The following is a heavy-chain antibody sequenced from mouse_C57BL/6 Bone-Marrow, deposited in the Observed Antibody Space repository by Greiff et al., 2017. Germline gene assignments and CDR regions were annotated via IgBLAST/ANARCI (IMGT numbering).Heavy chain of an antibody. J-gene: IGHJ2*01. D-gene: IGHD2-5*01. V-gene: IGHV8-8*01. Sequence: QVTLKESGPGILQPSQTLSLTCSFSGFSLSTFGMGVGWIRQPSGKGLEWLAHIWWDDDKYYNPVLKSRLTISKDTSKNQVFLKIANVDTADTATDYCARLAYYSNYSDYWGQGTTLTVSS. CDR2: IWWDDDK. CDR1: GFSLSTFGMG. CDR3: ARLAYYSNYSDY.